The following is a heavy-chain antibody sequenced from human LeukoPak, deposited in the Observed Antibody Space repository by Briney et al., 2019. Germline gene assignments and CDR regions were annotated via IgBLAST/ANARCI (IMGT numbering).Heavy chain of an antibody. CDR3: ARHRPLSVTTWFDP. J-gene: IGHJ5*02. CDR2: IYYSGST. CDR1: GGSISSSSYY. V-gene: IGHV4-39*01. Sequence: SETLSLTCTVSGGSISSSSYYWGWIRQPPGKGLEWIGSIYYSGSTYYNPSLKSRVTISVDTSKNQFSLKLSSVTAADTAVYHCARHRPLSVTTWFDPWGQGTLVTVSS. D-gene: IGHD4-17*01.